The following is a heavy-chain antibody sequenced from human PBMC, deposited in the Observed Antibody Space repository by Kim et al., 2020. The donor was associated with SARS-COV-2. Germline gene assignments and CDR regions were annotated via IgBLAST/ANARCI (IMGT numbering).Heavy chain of an antibody. CDR2: ISGSGGST. CDR1: GFTFSSYA. D-gene: IGHD6-13*01. V-gene: IGHV3-23*01. J-gene: IGHJ4*02. CDR3: AKDSKYSSSWNY. Sequence: GGSLRLSCAASGFTFSSYAMSWVRQAPGKGLEWVSAISGSGGSTYYADSVQGRLTISRDNSKNTLYLQMNSLRAEDTAVYYCAKDSKYSSSWNYWGQGTLVTVSS.